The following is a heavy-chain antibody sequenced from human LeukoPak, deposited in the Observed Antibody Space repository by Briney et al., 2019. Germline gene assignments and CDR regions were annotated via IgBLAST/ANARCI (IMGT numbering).Heavy chain of an antibody. CDR1: GASISSHY. V-gene: IGHV4-59*11. J-gene: IGHJ4*02. CDR2: IYNSGST. D-gene: IGHD5-24*01. Sequence: SETLSLTCTVSGASISSHYWSWIWQPPGKGLEWVAYIYNSGSTNYNPSLKSRVTISVDTSKNQFSLKLSSVTAADTAVYYCARHKDGYSFDYWGQGTLVTVSS. CDR3: ARHKDGYSFDY.